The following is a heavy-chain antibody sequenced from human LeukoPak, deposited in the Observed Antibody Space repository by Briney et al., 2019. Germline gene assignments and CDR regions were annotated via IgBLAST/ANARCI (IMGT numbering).Heavy chain of an antibody. D-gene: IGHD3-22*01. CDR2: ISYDGSNK. CDR1: GFTFSSYA. J-gene: IGHJ4*02. CDR3: AKDEYYYDSSGYLN. V-gene: IGHV3-30-3*01. Sequence: PGGSLRLSCAASGFTFSSYAMHWVRQAPGKGLEWVAVISYDGSNKYYADSVKGRFTISRDNSKNTLYLQMNSLRAEDTAVYYCAKDEYYYDSSGYLNWGQGTLVTVSS.